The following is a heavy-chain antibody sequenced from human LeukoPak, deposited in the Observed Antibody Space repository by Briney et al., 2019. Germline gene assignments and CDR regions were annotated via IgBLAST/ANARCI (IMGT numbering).Heavy chain of an antibody. V-gene: IGHV4-59*12. D-gene: IGHD6-13*01. CDR3: ARYSSSWSYFDY. CDR1: GVSISNYY. CDR2: IYYSGST. Sequence: SETLSLTCTVSGVSISNYYWSWIRQPPGKGLEWIGYIYYSGSTNYNPSLKSRVTISADTSKNQFSLKLSSVTAADTVVYYCARYSSSWSYFDYWGQGTLVTVSS. J-gene: IGHJ4*02.